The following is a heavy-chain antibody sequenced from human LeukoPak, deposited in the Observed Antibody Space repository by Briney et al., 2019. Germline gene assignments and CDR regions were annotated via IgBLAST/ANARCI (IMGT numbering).Heavy chain of an antibody. CDR2: LYTNGWP. Sequence: PSETLSLTCTVSGGSITRDLYYWTWIRKHAGKGLEWFGRLYTNGWPDYNPSLKSRVTISVDTSKNQCSLKVSLVTAADTTFYYCARGSGWNSFDPWGQGTLVTVSS. J-gene: IGHJ5*02. V-gene: IGHV4-61*02. CDR1: GGSITRDLYY. D-gene: IGHD6-19*01. CDR3: ARGSGWNSFDP.